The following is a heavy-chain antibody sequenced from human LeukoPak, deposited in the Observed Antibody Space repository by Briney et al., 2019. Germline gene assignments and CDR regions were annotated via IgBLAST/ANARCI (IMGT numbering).Heavy chain of an antibody. CDR3: ARGFLRSSQYFDY. CDR1: GGSISNYF. D-gene: IGHD4-17*01. J-gene: IGHJ4*02. V-gene: IGHV4-4*07. CDR2: IYSSGTT. Sequence: SETLSLTCTVSGGSISNYFWSWIRQPAGKGLEWIGRIYSSGTTKYTPPTQSRVTMSVDMSKSQFSLNLSSVTAADTAVYYCARGFLRSSQYFDYGGQGTLVTVSS.